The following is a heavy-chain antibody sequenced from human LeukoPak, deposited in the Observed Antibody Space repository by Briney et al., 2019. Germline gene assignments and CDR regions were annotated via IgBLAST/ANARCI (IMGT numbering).Heavy chain of an antibody. D-gene: IGHD5/OR15-5a*01. CDR1: GFTFSNYG. J-gene: IGHJ4*02. CDR2: IWFDGNNK. V-gene: IGHV3-33*01. Sequence: PGGSLRLSCTASGFTFSNYGMHWVRQAPGKGREWVAAIWFDGNNKYYTDSVKGRFVISRDNSRNALYLQMNSLRAEDTAVYYCARDRGQSSTYFDSWGQGTLVTVSS. CDR3: ARDRGQSSTYFDS.